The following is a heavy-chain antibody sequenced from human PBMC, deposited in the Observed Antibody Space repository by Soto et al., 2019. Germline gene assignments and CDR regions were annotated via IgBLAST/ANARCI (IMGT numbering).Heavy chain of an antibody. J-gene: IGHJ4*02. D-gene: IGHD6-19*01. CDR3: ARARIVVAGTIVDY. Sequence: SETLSLTCAVSGYSLTSGYYCGWIRQPPGKGLEWIGSIYHSGETYYNPSLKSRVTISVDTSKNHFSLKLTSVTAADTAVYYCARARIVVAGTIVDYWGQGTLVTVSS. CDR1: GYSLTSGYY. V-gene: IGHV4-38-2*01. CDR2: IYHSGET.